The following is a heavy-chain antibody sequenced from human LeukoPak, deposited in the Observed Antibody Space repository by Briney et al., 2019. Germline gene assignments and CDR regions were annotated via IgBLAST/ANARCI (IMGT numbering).Heavy chain of an antibody. J-gene: IGHJ4*02. Sequence: GGSLRLSCAASGFTFSSYAMSWVRQAPGKGLEWVSAISGSGGSTYYADSVKGRFTISRDNSKNTLYLQMNSLRAEDTAVYYCAKFLTQWLVSFSVEYWGQGTLVTVSS. CDR3: AKFLTQWLVSFSVEY. V-gene: IGHV3-23*01. D-gene: IGHD6-19*01. CDR2: ISGSGGST. CDR1: GFTFSSYA.